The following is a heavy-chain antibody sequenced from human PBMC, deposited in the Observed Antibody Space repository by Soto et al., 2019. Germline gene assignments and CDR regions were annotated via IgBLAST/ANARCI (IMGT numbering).Heavy chain of an antibody. CDR2: ISFDGTTK. CDR3: AKGCYGGNCGDYFDS. CDR1: GFSFSSHG. Sequence: GGSLRLSCAASGFSFSSHGMHWVRQAPGKGLEWVALISFDGTTKAYAGSVKGRFTVSRDNSKNTLYLQMNTLRTEDTGVYYCAKGCYGGNCGDYFDSWGQGTLVTV. J-gene: IGHJ4*02. D-gene: IGHD2-15*01. V-gene: IGHV3-30*18.